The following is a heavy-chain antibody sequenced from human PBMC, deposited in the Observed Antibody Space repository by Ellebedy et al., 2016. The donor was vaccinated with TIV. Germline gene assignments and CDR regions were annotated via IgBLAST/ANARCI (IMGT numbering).Heavy chain of an antibody. CDR2: ISSSSNYI. J-gene: IGHJ6*02. Sequence: GESLKISXAASGFTFSTYSMNWVRQAPGKGLEWVSSISSSSNYIYYADSVKGRLTISRDNAKNSLYLQMNSLRAEDTAVYYCARDPGGGSYSQINYYYGMDVWGRGTTVTVSS. V-gene: IGHV3-21*01. D-gene: IGHD1-26*01. CDR1: GFTFSTYS. CDR3: ARDPGGGSYSQINYYYGMDV.